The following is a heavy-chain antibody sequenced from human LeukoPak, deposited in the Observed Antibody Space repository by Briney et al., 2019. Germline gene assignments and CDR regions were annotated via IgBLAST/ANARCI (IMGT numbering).Heavy chain of an antibody. Sequence: SETLSLTCAVSGVSIRSAGYSYYWIRQHPGKGLEWIGHVYYSGSTSYNPSLKSRVAMSIDPSKNQFSLNLTSVAAADTAVYFCARDGVTGVFEYWGQGILVAVSS. V-gene: IGHV4-31*11. CDR3: ARDGVTGVFEY. D-gene: IGHD2-8*01. CDR2: VYYSGST. CDR1: GVSIRSAGYS. J-gene: IGHJ4*02.